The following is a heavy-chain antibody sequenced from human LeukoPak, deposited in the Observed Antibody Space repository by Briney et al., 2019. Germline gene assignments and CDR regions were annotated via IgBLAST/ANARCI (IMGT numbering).Heavy chain of an antibody. J-gene: IGHJ3*02. Sequence: SETLSLTCSVSGGSLGSLYWSWIRQPPGKGLEWVGYIYYTGLTNYNPSPNSRVTLSVDTSKNRFSLKLSSVTATDTAVYYCAKIDLNAFDIWGQGIMVTVSS. CDR3: AKIDLNAFDI. CDR1: GGSLGSLY. V-gene: IGHV4-59*11. CDR2: IYYTGLT. D-gene: IGHD2-21*01.